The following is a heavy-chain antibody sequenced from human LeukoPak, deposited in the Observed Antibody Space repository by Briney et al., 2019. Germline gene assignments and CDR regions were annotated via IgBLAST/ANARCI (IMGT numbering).Heavy chain of an antibody. CDR3: ARAALRYFDWLLYLDY. V-gene: IGHV3-30-3*01. Sequence: QPGGSLRLSCAASGFNFSSYAMHWVRQALGKGLEWVAVISSDGSNKYYADSVKGRFTISRDNSKNTLYLQMNSLRAEDTAVYYCARAALRYFDWLLYLDYWGQGTLVTVSS. J-gene: IGHJ4*02. D-gene: IGHD3-9*01. CDR1: GFNFSSYA. CDR2: ISSDGSNK.